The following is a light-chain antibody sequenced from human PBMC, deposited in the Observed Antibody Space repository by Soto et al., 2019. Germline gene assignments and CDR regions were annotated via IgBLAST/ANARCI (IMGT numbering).Light chain of an antibody. V-gene: IGKV3-11*01. CDR3: QQRSTLPSLT. CDR2: DAS. J-gene: IGKJ4*01. CDR1: QSVSRY. Sequence: EIVLTQSPATLSLSPGERATLSCRASQSVSRYLAWYQQKPGQAPRLLIYDASDRATGIPARFSGSGSGTDFTLTISSLEPQDFAVYYCQQRSTLPSLTFGGGTKVEIK.